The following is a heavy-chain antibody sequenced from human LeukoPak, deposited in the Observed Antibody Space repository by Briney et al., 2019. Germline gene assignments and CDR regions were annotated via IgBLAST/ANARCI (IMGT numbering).Heavy chain of an antibody. Sequence: PGGSLRLSCAASGFTFSSYAMHWVRQAPGKGLEWVAVISYDGSNKYYADSVKGRFTISRDNSKNTLYLQMNSLRAEDTAVYYCARATRDSGYVLGYWGQGTLVTVSS. V-gene: IGHV3-30*04. CDR1: GFTFSSYA. J-gene: IGHJ4*02. D-gene: IGHD5-12*01. CDR3: ARATRDSGYVLGY. CDR2: ISYDGSNK.